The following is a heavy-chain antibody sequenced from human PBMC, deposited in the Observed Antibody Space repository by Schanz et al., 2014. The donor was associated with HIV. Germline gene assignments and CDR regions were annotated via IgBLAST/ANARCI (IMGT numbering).Heavy chain of an antibody. D-gene: IGHD3-22*01. CDR1: GFAFSNYA. V-gene: IGHV3-23*01. CDR3: AKPEYDSSGNSQSPFDY. J-gene: IGHJ4*02. CDR2: ITESGGRT. Sequence: EVQLLESGGGLVQPGGSLRLSCAASGFAFSNYAMSWVRQAPGKGLEWVSSITESGGRTYYADSVNGRFTISRDNSKNTLYLQMTTLRTEDTAVYYCAKPEYDSSGNSQSPFDYWGQGTLVTVSS.